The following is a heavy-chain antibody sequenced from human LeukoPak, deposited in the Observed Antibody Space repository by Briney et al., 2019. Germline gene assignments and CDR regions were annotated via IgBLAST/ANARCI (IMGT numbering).Heavy chain of an antibody. D-gene: IGHD3-10*01. V-gene: IGHV4-39*01. Sequence: SETLSLTCSVSGDSISSSRYYWGWIRQPPGKGLEWIGSIYYTGSTYHNPSLKSRVTISVDTSKNQFSLKLTSVTAADTAVYYCVVWLGELLHFDYCGQGTLVTVSS. CDR2: IYYTGST. J-gene: IGHJ4*02. CDR3: VVWLGELLHFDY. CDR1: GDSISSSRYY.